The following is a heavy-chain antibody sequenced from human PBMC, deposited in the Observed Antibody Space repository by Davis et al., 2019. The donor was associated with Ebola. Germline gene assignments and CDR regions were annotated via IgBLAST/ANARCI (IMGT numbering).Heavy chain of an antibody. CDR3: ARVRKIAANWKLDRGNWFDP. V-gene: IGHV1-18*01. CDR2: ISAYNGNT. D-gene: IGHD1-20*01. CDR1: GGTFSSYA. J-gene: IGHJ5*02. Sequence: ASVKVSCKASGGTFSSYAISWVRQAPGQGLEWMGWISAYNGNTNYAQKLQGRVTMTTDTSTSTAYMELRSLRSDDTAVYYCARVRKIAANWKLDRGNWFDPWGQGTLVTVSS.